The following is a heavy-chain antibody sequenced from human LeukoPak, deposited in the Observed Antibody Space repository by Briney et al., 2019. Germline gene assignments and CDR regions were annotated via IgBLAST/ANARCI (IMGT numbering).Heavy chain of an antibody. D-gene: IGHD3-10*01. J-gene: IGHJ4*02. V-gene: IGHV4-61*01. CDR1: GGSVSSGSYY. CDR2: IYYSGST. Sequence: SETLSLTCTVSGGSVSSGSYYWSWIRQPPGKGLEWIGYIYYSGSTNYNPSLKSRATISVDTSKNQFSLKLSSVTAADTAVYYCARVREDYYGSGSYPFDYWGRGTLVTVSS. CDR3: ARVREDYYGSGSYPFDY.